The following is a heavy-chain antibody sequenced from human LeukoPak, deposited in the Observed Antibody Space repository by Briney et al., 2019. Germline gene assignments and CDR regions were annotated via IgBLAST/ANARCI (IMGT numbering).Heavy chain of an antibody. D-gene: IGHD6-6*01. CDR1: GSTFSSYA. V-gene: IGHV3-23*01. CDR2: ISGSGGST. CDR3: AIKTSIAAPFDY. Sequence: GGPLRLSLAASGSTFSSYAMSWVRQAPGKGLDGVSAISGSGGSTYYADSVKGRFTISRDNSKNTLYLQMNSLRAEDTAVYYCAIKTSIAAPFDYWGQGTLVTVSS. J-gene: IGHJ4*02.